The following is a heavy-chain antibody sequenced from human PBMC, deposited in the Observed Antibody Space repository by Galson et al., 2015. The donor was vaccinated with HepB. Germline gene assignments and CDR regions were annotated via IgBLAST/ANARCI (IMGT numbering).Heavy chain of an antibody. J-gene: IGHJ4*02. D-gene: IGHD3-22*01. Sequence: SVKVSCKASGYTFTSYGISWVRQAPGQGLEWMGWISAYNSNTDDAQKFQGRVTMTTDTATSTAYMELRSLRSDDTAVCHCARDGPQDYYDTTGYYYFDYWGQGTLVTVSS. CDR2: ISAYNSNT. CDR3: ARDGPQDYYDTTGYYYFDY. V-gene: IGHV1-18*01. CDR1: GYTFTSYG.